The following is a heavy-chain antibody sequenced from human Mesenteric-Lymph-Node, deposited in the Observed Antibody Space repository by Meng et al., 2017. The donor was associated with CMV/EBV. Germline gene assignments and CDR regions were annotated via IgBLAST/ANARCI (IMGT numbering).Heavy chain of an antibody. J-gene: IGHJ4*02. D-gene: IGHD6-13*01. Sequence: AASGFTFNNYWMHWVRQAPGKGLVWVSRIKSDGSSTSYADSVKGRFTISRDNAKNTLYLQMNSLRAEDTAVYYCARAPRIATSGIGHWGQGTLVTVSS. CDR1: GFTFNNYW. V-gene: IGHV3-74*01. CDR3: ARAPRIATSGIGH. CDR2: IKSDGSST.